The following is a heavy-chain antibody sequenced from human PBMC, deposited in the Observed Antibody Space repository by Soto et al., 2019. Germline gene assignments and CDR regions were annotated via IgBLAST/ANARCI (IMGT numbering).Heavy chain of an antibody. CDR1: GDSVSSNTAA. Sequence: QVQLQQSGPGLVKPSQTLSLTCAISGDSVSSNTAAWNWIRQSPSRGLEWLGRTYYRSKWYNDYAVTVKTRTTINPDTSKNQFSLHLNSVTPEDTAVYYCASISHDSSPSWGQGTMVTVSS. CDR2: TYYRSKWYN. V-gene: IGHV6-1*01. J-gene: IGHJ3*01. D-gene: IGHD3-22*01. CDR3: ASISHDSSPS.